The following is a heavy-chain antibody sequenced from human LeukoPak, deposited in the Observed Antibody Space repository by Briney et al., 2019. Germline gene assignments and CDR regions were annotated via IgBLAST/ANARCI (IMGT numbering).Heavy chain of an antibody. Sequence: ASVTVSCKASGYTFTSYAMNWVRQAPGQGLEWMGWINTNTGNPTYAQGFTGRFVFSLDTSVSTAYLQISSLKAEDTAVYYCAKKMYSSSFKKGANWFDPWGQGTLVTVSS. V-gene: IGHV7-4-1*02. J-gene: IGHJ5*02. CDR3: AKKMYSSSFKKGANWFDP. D-gene: IGHD6-13*01. CDR1: GYTFTSYA. CDR2: INTNTGNP.